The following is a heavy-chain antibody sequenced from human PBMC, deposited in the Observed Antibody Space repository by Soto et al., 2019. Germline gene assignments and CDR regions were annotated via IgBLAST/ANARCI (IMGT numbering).Heavy chain of an antibody. V-gene: IGHV5-10-1*01. D-gene: IGHD3-22*01. Sequence: PGESLKISCKGSGYSFTSYWISWVRQMPGKGLEWMGRIDPSDSYTNYSPSFQGHVTISADKSISTAYLQWSSLKASDTAMYYCAISPPTYYYDSSGYYAFDYWGQGTLVTVSS. J-gene: IGHJ4*02. CDR1: GYSFTSYW. CDR2: IDPSDSYT. CDR3: AISPPTYYYDSSGYYAFDY.